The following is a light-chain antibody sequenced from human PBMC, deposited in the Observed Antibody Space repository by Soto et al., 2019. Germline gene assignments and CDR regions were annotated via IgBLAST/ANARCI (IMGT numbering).Light chain of an antibody. CDR2: GAS. CDR3: QHYDSLPIT. CDR1: QSVSSSY. J-gene: IGKJ5*01. Sequence: EIVLTQSPGTLSLSPGERATLSCRASQSVSSSYLAWYQQKPGQPPTLLIYGASSRATGIPDRFSGSGFGTDFTLTISRLDPEDFAVFYCQHYDSLPITFGQGTRLETK. V-gene: IGKV3-20*01.